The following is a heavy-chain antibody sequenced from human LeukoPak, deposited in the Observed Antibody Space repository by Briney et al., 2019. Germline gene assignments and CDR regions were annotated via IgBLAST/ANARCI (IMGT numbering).Heavy chain of an antibody. CDR1: GGSFSGYY. Sequence: SETLSLTCAVYGGSFSGYYWSWIRQPPGKGLEWIGEINHSGSTNYNPSFKSRVTISVDTSKNQFSLKLSSVTAADTAVYYCARGGNSSGWLGDYWGQGTLVTVSS. V-gene: IGHV4-34*01. J-gene: IGHJ4*02. D-gene: IGHD6-19*01. CDR3: ARGGNSSGWLGDY. CDR2: INHSGST.